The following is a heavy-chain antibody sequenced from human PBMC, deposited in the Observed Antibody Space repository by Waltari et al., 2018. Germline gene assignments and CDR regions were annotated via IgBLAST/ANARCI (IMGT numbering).Heavy chain of an antibody. J-gene: IGHJ5*02. V-gene: IGHV5-51*01. Sequence: EVQLVQSGAEVKKPGESLKISCKGSGYSFTSYWIGWVRQMPGKGLEWMGLIFPGDSDTIYSPSFQGPVTISADKSISTAYLQWSSLKASDTAMYYCARQGRVIRNWFDPWGQGTLVTVSS. CDR3: ARQGRVIRNWFDP. CDR2: IFPGDSDT. CDR1: GYSFTSYW.